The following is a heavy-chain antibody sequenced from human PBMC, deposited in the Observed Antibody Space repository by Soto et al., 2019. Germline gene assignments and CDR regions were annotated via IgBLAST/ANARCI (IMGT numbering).Heavy chain of an antibody. V-gene: IGHV3-48*01. CDR2: IDIFSATI. D-gene: IGHD6-19*01. Sequence: GGSLRLSCAASGFTFSDYNMIWVRQAPGKGLEWVSYIDIFSATIYYADSVKGRATITRDTSASTAYMELSSLRSEDTAVYYCARGAAVAGQLGFDYWGQGTLVTVSS. CDR3: ARGAAVAGQLGFDY. J-gene: IGHJ4*02. CDR1: GFTFSDYN.